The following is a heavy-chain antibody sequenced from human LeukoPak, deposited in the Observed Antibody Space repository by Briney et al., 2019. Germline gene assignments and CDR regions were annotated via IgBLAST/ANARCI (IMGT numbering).Heavy chain of an antibody. Sequence: PSETLSLSCTVSGGSISSSSYYWGWIRQPPGKGLEWIGSIYYSGSTYYNPSLKSRVTISVDTSKNQFSLKLSSVTAADTAVYYCARDTTITMIVVVKRAFDIWGQGTMVTVSS. J-gene: IGHJ3*02. D-gene: IGHD3-22*01. CDR1: GGSISSSSYY. V-gene: IGHV4-39*07. CDR2: IYYSGST. CDR3: ARDTTITMIVVVKRAFDI.